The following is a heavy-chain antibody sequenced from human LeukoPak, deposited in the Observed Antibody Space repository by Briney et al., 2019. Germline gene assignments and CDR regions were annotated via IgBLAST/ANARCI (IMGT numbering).Heavy chain of an antibody. D-gene: IGHD2-2*01. Sequence: ASVKVSCKASGYTFTGYYMHWVRQASGQGLEWMGWINPNSGGTNYAQKFQGRVTMTRDTSINTAYMELSRLRSDDTAVYYCARDIEEVVPASFGHFYYYSMDVWGKGTTVTVSS. CDR3: ARDIEEVVPASFGHFYYYSMDV. CDR1: GYTFTGYY. V-gene: IGHV1-2*02. J-gene: IGHJ6*03. CDR2: INPNSGGT.